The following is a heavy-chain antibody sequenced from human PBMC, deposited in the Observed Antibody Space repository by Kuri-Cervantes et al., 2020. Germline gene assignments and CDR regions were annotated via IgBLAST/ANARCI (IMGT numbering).Heavy chain of an antibody. D-gene: IGHD2-21*02. CDR3: ARGLVVVTAKDYFDY. CDR2: IKQDGSEK. J-gene: IGHJ4*02. CDR1: GFTFSDYY. V-gene: IGHV3-7*01. Sequence: GESLKISCAASGFTFSDYYMSWIRQAPGKGLEWVANIKQDGSEKNYVDSVKGRFTISRDNAKNSLYLQMNSLRGEDTAIYYCARGLVVVTAKDYFDYWGQGTLVTVSS.